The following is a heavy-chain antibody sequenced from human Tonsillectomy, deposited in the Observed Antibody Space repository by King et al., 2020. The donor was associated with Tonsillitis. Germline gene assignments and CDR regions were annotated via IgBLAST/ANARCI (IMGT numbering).Heavy chain of an antibody. Sequence: QLQESGPGLVKPSQTLSLTCAVSGGSISRGGYSWSWIRQPPGKGLEWIGYIYYSGSTYYNPSLKSRVTISVDTSKNQFSLKLNSVTAADTAVYYCARERLGYYDSSGYVDYWGQGTLVTVSS. V-gene: IGHV4-30-4*07. CDR3: ARERLGYYDSSGYVDY. CDR2: IYYSGST. D-gene: IGHD3-22*01. J-gene: IGHJ4*02. CDR1: GGSISRGGYS.